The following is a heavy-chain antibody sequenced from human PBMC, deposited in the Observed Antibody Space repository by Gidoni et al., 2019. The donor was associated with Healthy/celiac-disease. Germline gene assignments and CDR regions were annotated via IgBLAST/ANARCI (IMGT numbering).Heavy chain of an antibody. J-gene: IGHJ5*02. CDR3: AKAAAAGDNWFDP. CDR2: ISGSGGST. D-gene: IGHD6-13*01. CDR1: GFTFSRYA. V-gene: IGHV3-23*01. Sequence: EVQLLESGGGLVQPGGSLRLSCAASGFTFSRYAMSWVRQAPGKGLGWVSAISGSGGSTYYADSVKGRFTISRDNSKTTLYLQMNSLRAEDTAVYYCAKAAAAGDNWFDPWGQGTLVTVSS.